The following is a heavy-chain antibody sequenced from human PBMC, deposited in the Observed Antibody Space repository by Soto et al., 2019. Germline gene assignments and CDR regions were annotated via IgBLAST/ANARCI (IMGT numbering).Heavy chain of an antibody. J-gene: IGHJ6*03. D-gene: IGHD5-12*01. Sequence: PSETLSLTCTVSGGSISSYYWSWIRQPPGKGLEWIGYIYYSGSTNYNPSLKSRVTISVDTSKNQFSLELSSLRSEDTAVYYCARVVGTGDPRYMDVWGKGTTVTVSS. CDR1: GGSISSYY. CDR3: ARVVGTGDPRYMDV. CDR2: IYYSGST. V-gene: IGHV4-59*01.